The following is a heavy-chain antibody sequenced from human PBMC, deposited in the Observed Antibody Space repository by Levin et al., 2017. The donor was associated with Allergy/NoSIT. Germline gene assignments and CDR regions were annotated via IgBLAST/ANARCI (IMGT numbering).Heavy chain of an antibody. J-gene: IGHJ4*02. CDR2: IYYSGST. CDR3: ARHIVVVPAAMSYFDY. CDR1: GGSISSYY. V-gene: IGHV4-59*01. Sequence: SETLSLTCTVSGGSISSYYWSWIRQPPGKGLEWIGYIYYSGSTNYNPSLKSRVTISVDTSKNQFSLKLSSVTAADTAVYYCARHIVVVPAAMSYFDYWGQGTLVTVSS. D-gene: IGHD2-2*01.